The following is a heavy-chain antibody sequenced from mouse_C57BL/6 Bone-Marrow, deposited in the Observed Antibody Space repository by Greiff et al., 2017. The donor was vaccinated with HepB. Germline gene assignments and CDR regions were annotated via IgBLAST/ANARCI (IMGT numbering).Heavy chain of an antibody. CDR1: GYAFTNYL. CDR2: IIPGSGGP. V-gene: IGHV1-54*01. D-gene: IGHD2-10*02. Sequence: QVQLQQSGAELVRPGTSVKVSCKASGYAFTNYLIEWVKPRPGQGLEWIGVIIPGSGGPNYNEKFKGKATLTADKSSSTAYMQLSSLTSEDSAVYFCARGYGNWGWFAYWGQGTLVTVSA. J-gene: IGHJ3*01. CDR3: ARGYGNWGWFAY.